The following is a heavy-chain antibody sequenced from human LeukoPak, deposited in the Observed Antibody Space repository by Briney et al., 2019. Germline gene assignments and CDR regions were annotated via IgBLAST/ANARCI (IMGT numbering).Heavy chain of an antibody. D-gene: IGHD5-18*01. V-gene: IGHV1-46*01. Sequence: GASVKVSCKASGYTLTTYYIHWVRQAPGQGLEWMGIINPSIDSINYARKFQRRVTMTSDTSTSTVCMELSDLRSEDTAVYYCAREWRIQLYLPDYWGQGTLVTVSS. CDR2: INPSIDSI. CDR1: GYTLTTYY. J-gene: IGHJ4*02. CDR3: AREWRIQLYLPDY.